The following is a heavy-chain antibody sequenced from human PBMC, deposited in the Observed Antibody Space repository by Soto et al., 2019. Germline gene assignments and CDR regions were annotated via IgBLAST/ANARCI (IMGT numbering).Heavy chain of an antibody. CDR3: ARDFNYSSGDY. V-gene: IGHV1-3*05. J-gene: IGHJ4*02. Sequence: QVQLVQSGAEEKKPGASVKVSCKASGYIFTSYAMQWVRQAPGQRLEWMGWINAGNGNTKYSQKFQGRVTITRDTSASKAYMELSSLRFEDTAVYYCARDFNYSSGDYWGQGTLVTVSS. CDR1: GYIFTSYA. D-gene: IGHD3-10*01. CDR2: INAGNGNT.